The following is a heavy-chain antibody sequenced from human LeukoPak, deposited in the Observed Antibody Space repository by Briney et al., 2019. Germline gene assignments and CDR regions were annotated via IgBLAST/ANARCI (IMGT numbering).Heavy chain of an antibody. J-gene: IGHJ5*02. Sequence: SETLSLTCAVYGGSFSGYYWSWIRQPPGKGLEWIGEINHSGSTNYNPSLKSRVTISVDTSKNQFSLKLSSVTAADTAVYYCARVPHCSRTSCPSDWFDPWGQGTLVTVSS. CDR1: GGSFSGYY. D-gene: IGHD2-2*01. CDR2: INHSGST. CDR3: ARVPHCSRTSCPSDWFDP. V-gene: IGHV4-34*01.